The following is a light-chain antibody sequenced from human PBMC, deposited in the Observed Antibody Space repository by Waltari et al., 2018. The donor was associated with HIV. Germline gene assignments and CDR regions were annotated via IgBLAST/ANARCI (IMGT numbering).Light chain of an antibody. CDR1: SSDLGRYNY. CDR2: DVN. CDR3: CSNAGSHVV. J-gene: IGLJ2*01. V-gene: IGLV2-11*01. Sequence: QSALTQPRSVSGSPGQSVTISCTGISSDLGRYNYVSWYQQDPSKAPKLMLFDVNKRPSVVPARFAGSKSGNTASLTISGLQAEDEADYYCCSNAGSHVVFGGGTKVTVL.